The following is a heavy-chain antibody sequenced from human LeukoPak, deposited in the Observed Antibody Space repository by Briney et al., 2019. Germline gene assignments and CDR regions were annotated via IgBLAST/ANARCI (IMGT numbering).Heavy chain of an antibody. CDR2: ISGSGGST. CDR3: AKAPPYDYGDYRSFGY. D-gene: IGHD4-17*01. V-gene: IGHV3-23*01. J-gene: IGHJ4*02. CDR1: GFTFSSYA. Sequence: GGSLRLSCAASGFTFSSYAMSWVRQAPGKGLEWVSAISGSGGSTYYADSVKGRFTISRDNSKNTLYLQMNSLRAEDTAVYYCAKAPPYDYGDYRSFGYWGQGTLVTVSS.